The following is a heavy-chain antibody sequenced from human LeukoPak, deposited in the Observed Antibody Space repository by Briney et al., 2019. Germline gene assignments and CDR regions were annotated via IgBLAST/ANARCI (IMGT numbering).Heavy chain of an antibody. D-gene: IGHD5-24*01. CDR3: ARGRDGYNSYWFDP. V-gene: IGHV1-8*01. J-gene: IGHJ5*02. CDR2: MNLNSGNT. Sequence: GASVTVSCKASGYTFTSYDINWVRQATGQGLEWMGWMNLNSGNTGYAQKVQGRVTMTRNTSISTAYMELSSLRSEDTAVYYCARGRDGYNSYWFDPWGQGTLVTVSS. CDR1: GYTFTSYD.